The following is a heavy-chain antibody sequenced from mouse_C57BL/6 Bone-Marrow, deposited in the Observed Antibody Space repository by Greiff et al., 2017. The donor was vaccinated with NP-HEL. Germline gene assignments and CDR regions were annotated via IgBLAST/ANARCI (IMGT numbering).Heavy chain of an antibody. CDR1: GYTFTSYG. D-gene: IGHD3-3*01. V-gene: IGHV1-81*01. Sequence: VKLMESGAELARPGASVKLSCKASGYTFTSYGISWVKQRTGQGLEWIGEIYPRSGNTYYNEKFKGKATLTADKSSSTAYMELRSLTSEDSAVYFCARRGTLNYAMDYWGQGTSVTVSS. CDR2: IYPRSGNT. J-gene: IGHJ4*01. CDR3: ARRGTLNYAMDY.